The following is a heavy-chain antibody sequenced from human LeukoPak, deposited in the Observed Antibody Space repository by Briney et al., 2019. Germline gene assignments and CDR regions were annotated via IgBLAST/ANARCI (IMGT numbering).Heavy chain of an antibody. V-gene: IGHV1-69*04. CDR3: ARGRRLIAAHEFDY. D-gene: IGHD6-6*01. Sequence: ASVKVSCKASGYTFTSYAMNWVRQAPGQGLEWMGRIIPILGIANYAQKFQGRVTITADKSTSTAYMELSSLRSEDTAVYYCARGRRLIAAHEFDYWGQGTLVTVSS. J-gene: IGHJ4*02. CDR1: GYTFTSYA. CDR2: IIPILGIA.